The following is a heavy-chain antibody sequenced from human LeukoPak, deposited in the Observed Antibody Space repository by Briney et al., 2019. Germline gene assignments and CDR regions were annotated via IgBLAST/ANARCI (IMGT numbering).Heavy chain of an antibody. CDR2: IKQDGSEK. CDR3: AELGITMIGGV. CDR1: GFAFSSYW. Sequence: GGSLRLSCAASGFAFSSYWMSWVRQAPGKGLEWVANIKQDGSEKYYVDSVKGRFTISRDNAKNSLYLQLNSLRAEDTAVYYCAELGITMIGGVWGKGTTVTISS. D-gene: IGHD3-10*02. V-gene: IGHV3-7*01. J-gene: IGHJ6*04.